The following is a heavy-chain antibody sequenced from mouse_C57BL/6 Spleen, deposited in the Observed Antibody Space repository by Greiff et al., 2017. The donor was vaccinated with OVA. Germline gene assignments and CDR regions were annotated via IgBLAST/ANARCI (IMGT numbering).Heavy chain of an antibody. J-gene: IGHJ4*01. V-gene: IGHV1-18*01. D-gene: IGHD6-1*01. Sequence: VQLKQSGPELVKPGASVKIPCKASGYTFTDYNMDWVKQSHGKSLEWIGDINPNNGGTIYNQKFKGKATLTVDKSSSTAYMELRSLTSEDTAVYYCARQPRASYAMDYWGQGTSVTVSS. CDR2: INPNNGGT. CDR1: GYTFTDYN. CDR3: ARQPRASYAMDY.